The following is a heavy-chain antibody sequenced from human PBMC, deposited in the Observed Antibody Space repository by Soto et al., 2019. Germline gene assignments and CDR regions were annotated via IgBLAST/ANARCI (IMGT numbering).Heavy chain of an antibody. Sequence: ASVKVSCKVSGNTLTELAMHCVRQTPGKGLEWMGGFDPEGGERVYAQKFQGRVTITRDTSASTAYMELSSLRSEDTAVYYCARTSGYYFFDSWGQGTLVTVSS. CDR2: FDPEGGER. CDR3: ARTSGYYFFDS. V-gene: IGHV1-24*01. CDR1: GNTLTELA. D-gene: IGHD3-22*01. J-gene: IGHJ4*02.